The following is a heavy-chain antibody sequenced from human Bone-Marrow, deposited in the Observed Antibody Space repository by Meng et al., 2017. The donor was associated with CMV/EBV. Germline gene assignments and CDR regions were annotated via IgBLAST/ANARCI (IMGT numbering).Heavy chain of an antibody. CDR3: ARNRIKDDRSLRQYYYFDY. Sequence: GESLKISCAASGFTFSNSDMNWVRQAPGKGLEWVSGVSWNGSRTHYADSVKGRFTISRDNARNSVYLHTNSLRAEDTAVYYGARNRIKDDRSLRQYYYFDYWGLGTLVTVSS. CDR1: GFTFSNSD. V-gene: IGHV3-19*01. CDR2: VSWNGSRT. J-gene: IGHJ4*02. D-gene: IGHD1-14*01.